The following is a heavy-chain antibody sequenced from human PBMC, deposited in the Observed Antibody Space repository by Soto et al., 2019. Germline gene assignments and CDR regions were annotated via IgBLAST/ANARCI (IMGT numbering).Heavy chain of an antibody. V-gene: IGHV2-5*02. D-gene: IGHD2-15*01. CDR3: AHVLVVVANYGMDV. CDR1: GFSLSTSGVG. CDR2: MYWDDDK. J-gene: IGHJ6*02. Sequence: QITLKESGPTLVKPTQTLTLTCTFSGFSLSTSGVGVGWIRQPPGKALEWLALMYWDDDKRYSPSLTSRLTITKDTSKNQVVLTMTNMDPVDTATYYCAHVLVVVANYGMDVWGQGTTVTVSS.